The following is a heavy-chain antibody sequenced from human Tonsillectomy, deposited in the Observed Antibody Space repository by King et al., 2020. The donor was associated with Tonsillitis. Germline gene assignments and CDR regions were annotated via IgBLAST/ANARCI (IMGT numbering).Heavy chain of an antibody. CDR3: ARARAQQLAEGFDY. CDR1: GFTFTGSG. V-gene: IGHV1-18*01. J-gene: IGHJ4*02. CDR2: ISAYNGET. Sequence: QLVQSGAEVKKPGASVKVSCKASGFTFTGSGFNWVRQAPGQGLEWMGWISAYNGETNYVHNLQGRVTMTTDTSTSTTYRELRGLRSDDTAVYYCARARAQQLAEGFDYWGQGTLVTVSS. D-gene: IGHD6-13*01.